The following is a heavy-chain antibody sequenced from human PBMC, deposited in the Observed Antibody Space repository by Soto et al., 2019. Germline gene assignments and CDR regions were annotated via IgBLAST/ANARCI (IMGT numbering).Heavy chain of an antibody. V-gene: IGHV4-39*01. J-gene: IGHJ5*02. D-gene: IGHD2-2*02. CDR2: IYYSGST. CDR3: ARVVPYCSSTSCYNQFDP. CDR1: GGSISSSSYY. Sequence: SETLSLTCTVSGGSISSSSYYWGWIRQPPGKGLEWIGSIYYSGSTYYNPSLKSRVTISVDTSKNQFSLKLSSVTAADTAVYYCARVVPYCSSTSCYNQFDPWGQGTLVTVSS.